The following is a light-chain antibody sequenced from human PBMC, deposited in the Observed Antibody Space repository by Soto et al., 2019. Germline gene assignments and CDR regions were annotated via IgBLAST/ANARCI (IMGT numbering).Light chain of an antibody. CDR2: DVT. CDR1: TSDVGGYNY. CDR3: CSYAASSTYYV. J-gene: IGLJ1*01. V-gene: IGLV2-11*01. Sequence: SALTQPRSVSGSPGQSVTISCAGTTSDVGGYNYVSWFQQHPDKAPQLLIYDVTKRPSGVPDRFSGSRSGNTASLTISGLQAEDEADYYCCSYAASSTYYVFGTGTKVTV.